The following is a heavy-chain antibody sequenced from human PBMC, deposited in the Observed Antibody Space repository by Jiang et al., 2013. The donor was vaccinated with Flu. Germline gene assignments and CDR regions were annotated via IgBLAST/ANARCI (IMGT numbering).Heavy chain of an antibody. J-gene: IGHJ6*02. CDR1: GYTFSRHA. CDR2: ISFDGGST. Sequence: VQPGGSLRLSCSASGYTFSRHAMNWVRQAPGKGLEFVSAISFDGGSTFYADSVKGRFTISRDNSKNTLYLQMSNLRAEDMAVYYCVKDPGPQPNYYYGVDAWGEGTTVT. CDR3: VKDPGPQPNYYYGVDA. V-gene: IGHV3-64D*06.